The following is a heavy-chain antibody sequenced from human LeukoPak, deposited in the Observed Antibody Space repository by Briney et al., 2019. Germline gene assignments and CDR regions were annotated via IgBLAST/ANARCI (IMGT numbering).Heavy chain of an antibody. V-gene: IGHV1-46*01. D-gene: IGHD2-21*02. CDR3: ASVLYCGADCYSGRYFFDY. CDR2: INPSGDST. J-gene: IGHJ4*02. Sequence: ASVKVSCKASGYTFTSYDMHWVRQAPGQGLEWMGIINPSGDSTSYAQKFQGRVTVTRDTSTSTVYMELSSLRSEDTAVYYCASVLYCGADCYSGRYFFDYWGQEPWATASS. CDR1: GYTFTSYD.